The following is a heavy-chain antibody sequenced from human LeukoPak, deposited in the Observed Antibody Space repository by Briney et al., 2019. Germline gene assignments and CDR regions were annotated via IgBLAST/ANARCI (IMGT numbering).Heavy chain of an antibody. V-gene: IGHV3-21*05. CDR1: GFTFSDYN. CDR3: ARGDGPIDY. J-gene: IGHJ4*02. Sequence: PGGSLRLSCAASGFTFSDYNMNWVRQAPGKGLEWVSYISSGTTYIYYADSVKGRFTISRDNAKNSLYLQMNSLRAEDTALYYCARGDGPIDYWGQGTLVTVSS. CDR2: ISSGTTYI.